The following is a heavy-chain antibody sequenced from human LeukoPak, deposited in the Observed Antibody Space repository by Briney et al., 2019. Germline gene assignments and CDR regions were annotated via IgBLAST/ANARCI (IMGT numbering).Heavy chain of an antibody. CDR2: IKQDGSEK. D-gene: IGHD1-26*01. CDR1: GFTFSSYW. V-gene: IGHV3-7*01. CDR3: ARDMIVGATVDY. J-gene: IGHJ4*02. Sequence: GGSLRLSCAASGFTFSSYWMSWVRQAPGKGLEWVANIKQDGSEKHYVDSVKGRFTISRDNAKNSLYLQMNSLRAEDRAVYYCARDMIVGATVDYWGQGTLVTVSS.